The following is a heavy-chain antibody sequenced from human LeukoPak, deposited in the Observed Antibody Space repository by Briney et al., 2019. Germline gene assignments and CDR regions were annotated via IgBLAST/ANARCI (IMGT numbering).Heavy chain of an antibody. J-gene: IGHJ4*02. CDR3: ARHSSTSAWYVDY. Sequence: SETLSLTCTVSGGSIGSYYWSWIRQPPGKGLEWIGHIHDSGGTNYNPSLTSRVTISVDTSKSKFSLKLKSVTAADTAVYYCARHSSTSAWYVDYWGQGTLVTVSS. V-gene: IGHV4-59*08. CDR2: IHDSGGT. CDR1: GGSIGSYY. D-gene: IGHD6-19*01.